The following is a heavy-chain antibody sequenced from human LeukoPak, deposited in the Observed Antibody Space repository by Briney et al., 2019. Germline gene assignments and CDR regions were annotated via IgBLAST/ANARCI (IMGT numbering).Heavy chain of an antibody. CDR1: GYTFTGYY. CDR2: INPSGGST. Sequence: ASVKVSCKASGYTFTGYYMHWVRQAPGQGLEWMGIINPSGGSTSYAQKFQGRVTMTRDMSTSTVYMELSSLRSEDTAVYYCARDLRSSSWYLALGGPYDMDVWGKGTTVTVSS. D-gene: IGHD6-13*01. J-gene: IGHJ6*03. CDR3: ARDLRSSSWYLALGGPYDMDV. V-gene: IGHV1-46*01.